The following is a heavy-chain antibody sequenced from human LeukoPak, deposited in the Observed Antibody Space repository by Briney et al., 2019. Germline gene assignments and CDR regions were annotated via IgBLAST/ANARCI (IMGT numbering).Heavy chain of an antibody. CDR1: GGSISSSSYY. CDR3: ARDHYYDSSGYPE. D-gene: IGHD3-22*01. Sequence: PSETLSLTCTVSGGSISSSSYYWGWIRQPPGKGLEWIGSIYYSGSTYYNPSLKSRVTISVDTSKNQFSLKLSSVTAADTAVYYCARDHYYDSSGYPEWGQGTLVTVSS. J-gene: IGHJ4*02. V-gene: IGHV4-39*07. CDR2: IYYSGST.